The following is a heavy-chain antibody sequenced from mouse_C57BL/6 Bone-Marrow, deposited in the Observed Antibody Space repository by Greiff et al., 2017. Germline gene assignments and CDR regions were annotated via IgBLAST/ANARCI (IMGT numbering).Heavy chain of an antibody. CDR3: ASSRYGPWYFDV. V-gene: IGHV1-64*01. Sequence: QVQLQQPGAELVKPGASVKLSCKASGYTFTSYWMHWVKQRPGQGLEWIGMIHPNSGSTNYNEKFKSKATLTVDKSSSTAYMQLSSLTSEDSAVYYCASSRYGPWYFDVWGTETTVTVSS. J-gene: IGHJ1*03. D-gene: IGHD2-10*02. CDR2: IHPNSGST. CDR1: GYTFTSYW.